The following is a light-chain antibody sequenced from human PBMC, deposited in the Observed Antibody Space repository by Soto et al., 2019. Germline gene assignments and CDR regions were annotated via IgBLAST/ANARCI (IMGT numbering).Light chain of an antibody. CDR2: GAS. J-gene: IGKJ2*01. CDR3: QQYGSSGYT. CDR1: QSVSSSY. Sequence: EIVLTQSPGTLSLSPGERATLSCRASQSVSSSYLAWYQQKPGQAPRLLIYGASSRATGIPDRFSGSGSGTDFPLTISRLAPEDFAVYYCQQYGSSGYTFGQGTKLEIK. V-gene: IGKV3-20*01.